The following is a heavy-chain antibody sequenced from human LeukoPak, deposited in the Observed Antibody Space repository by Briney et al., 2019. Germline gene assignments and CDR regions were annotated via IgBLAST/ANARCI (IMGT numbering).Heavy chain of an antibody. D-gene: IGHD6-13*01. CDR1: GGTFSSYA. Sequence: SVKVSCKASGGTFSSYAISWVRQAPGQGLEWMGGIIPIFGTANYTQKFQGRVMITADESTSTAYMELSSLRSEDTAVYYCARGPYSSSWYSGDYYYYYMDVWGKGTTVTVSS. V-gene: IGHV1-69*01. CDR2: IIPIFGTA. J-gene: IGHJ6*03. CDR3: ARGPYSSSWYSGDYYYYYMDV.